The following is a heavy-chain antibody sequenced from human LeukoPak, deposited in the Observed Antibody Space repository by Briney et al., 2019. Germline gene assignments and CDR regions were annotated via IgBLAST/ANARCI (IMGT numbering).Heavy chain of an antibody. CDR3: ARGPIGGLRKGFDI. J-gene: IGHJ4*02. Sequence: ASVKVSCKASGYTFTSYDINWVRQATGQGLEWMGWMNPNSGNTGYAQKFQGRVTMTRDTSISTAYMDLSRLRSDDTAVYYCARGPIGGLRKGFDIWGQGTLVTVSS. D-gene: IGHD1-26*01. CDR1: GYTFTSYD. CDR2: MNPNSGNT. V-gene: IGHV1-8*01.